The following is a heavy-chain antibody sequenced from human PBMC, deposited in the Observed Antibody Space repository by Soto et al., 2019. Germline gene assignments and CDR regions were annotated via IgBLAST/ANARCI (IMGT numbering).Heavy chain of an antibody. V-gene: IGHV3-23*01. J-gene: IGHJ5*02. D-gene: IGHD2-2*01. CDR1: GFTFSSYA. CDR3: AKASVVVPAAIGNWFDP. Sequence: LRLSCAASGFTFSSYAMSWVRQAPGKGLEWVSDISGSGGSTYYADSVKGRFTFSRDNSKNTLYLQMNSLRAEDTAVYYCAKASVVVPAAIGNWFDPWGQGTLVTVSS. CDR2: ISGSGGST.